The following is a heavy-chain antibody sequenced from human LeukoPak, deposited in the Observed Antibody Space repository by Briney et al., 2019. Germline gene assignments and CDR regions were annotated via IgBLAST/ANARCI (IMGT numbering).Heavy chain of an antibody. CDR3: ANHLVAGAYYYSMDL. CDR1: GFSFISYG. D-gene: IGHD3-10*01. J-gene: IGHJ6*03. V-gene: IGHV3-30*02. CDR2: IQNDGSNK. Sequence: QSGGSLTLSCTASGFSFISYGMHWVRQARGKVLEGVAFIQNDGSNKNYADSVKGRFTISRDNSKNTLYLQMNSLRAEDTAVYHCANHLVAGAYYYSMDLWGKGTTVTISS.